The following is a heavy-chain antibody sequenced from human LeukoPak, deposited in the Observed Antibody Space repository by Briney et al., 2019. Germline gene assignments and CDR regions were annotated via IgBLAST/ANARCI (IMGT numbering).Heavy chain of an antibody. Sequence: PGGSLRLSCAASVFTFSSYWKHWVRQGRGKGLVWVSRIYSDGSRTTYADSVKGRFTISGDNAKNTLYLQMHSLRAEDTAVYYCARSGRGGAFDIWGHGTMVTVSS. D-gene: IGHD1-26*01. V-gene: IGHV3-74*01. CDR1: VFTFSSYW. CDR2: IYSDGSRT. CDR3: ARSGRGGAFDI. J-gene: IGHJ3*02.